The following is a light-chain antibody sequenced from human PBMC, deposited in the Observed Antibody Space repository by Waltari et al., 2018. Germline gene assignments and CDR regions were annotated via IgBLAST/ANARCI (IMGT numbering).Light chain of an antibody. CDR1: QSVLFDTNNKNY. CDR2: WAS. Sequence: DFVMTQSPDSLAVSLGERATLNFKSSQSVLFDTNNKNYLAWYQQKPGQPPKALIYWASTRESGVPDRFSGSGSGTEFTLTISSLQAEDVAIYYCQQYYNLPLTFGGGTKVEIK. CDR3: QQYYNLPLT. V-gene: IGKV4-1*01. J-gene: IGKJ4*01.